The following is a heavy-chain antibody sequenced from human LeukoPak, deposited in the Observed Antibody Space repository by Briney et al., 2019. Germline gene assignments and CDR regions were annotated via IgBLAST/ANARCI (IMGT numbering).Heavy chain of an antibody. D-gene: IGHD3-22*01. CDR1: GGTFSSYA. CDR2: IIPIFGTA. Sequence: ASVKVSCKASGGTFSSYAISWVRQAPGQGLEWMGGIIPIFGTANYAQKFQGRVTITADKSTSTAYMGLSSLRSEDTAVYYCASPPPTYYYDSSGYYYDYWGQGTLVTVSS. V-gene: IGHV1-69*06. J-gene: IGHJ4*02. CDR3: ASPPPTYYYDSSGYYYDY.